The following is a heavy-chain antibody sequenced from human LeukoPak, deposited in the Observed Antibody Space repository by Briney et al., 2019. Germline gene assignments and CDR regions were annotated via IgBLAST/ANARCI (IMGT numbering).Heavy chain of an antibody. V-gene: IGHV1-8*03. Sequence: GASVKVSCKASGYTFTSYDINWVRQATGQGLEWMGWMNPNSGNTGYAQKFQGRVTITRNTSISTAYMELSSLRSEDTAMYYCARGLYDFWSGYSPFDYWGQGTLVTVSS. CDR2: MNPNSGNT. J-gene: IGHJ4*02. CDR3: ARGLYDFWSGYSPFDY. D-gene: IGHD3-3*01. CDR1: GYTFTSYD.